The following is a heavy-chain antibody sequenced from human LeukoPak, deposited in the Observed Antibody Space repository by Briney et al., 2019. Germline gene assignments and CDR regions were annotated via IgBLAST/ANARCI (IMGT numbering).Heavy chain of an antibody. CDR1: GGTFSSYA. CDR2: IIPIFGTA. D-gene: IGHD6-13*01. V-gene: IGHV1-69*13. J-gene: IGHJ3*02. CDR3: ARVYKQQLVHDAFDI. Sequence: ASVKVSCKASGGTFSSYAISWVRQAPGQGLEWMRGIIPIFGTANYAQKFQGRVTITADESTSTAYMELSSLRSEDTAVYYCARVYKQQLVHDAFDIWGQGTMVTVSS.